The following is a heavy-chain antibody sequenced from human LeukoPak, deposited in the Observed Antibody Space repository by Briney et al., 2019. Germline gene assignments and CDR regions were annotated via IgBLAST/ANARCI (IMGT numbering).Heavy chain of an antibody. J-gene: IGHJ5*02. D-gene: IGHD2-2*01. CDR1: GYTFTGYY. Sequence: ASVKVSCKASGYTFTGYYMHWVRQAPGQGLEWMGWINPNSGGTNYAQKFQGRVTMTRDTSISTAYMELSRLRSDDTAVYYCAKIYCSSTSCYDRNWFDPWGQGTLVTASS. CDR2: INPNSGGT. CDR3: AKIYCSSTSCYDRNWFDP. V-gene: IGHV1-2*02.